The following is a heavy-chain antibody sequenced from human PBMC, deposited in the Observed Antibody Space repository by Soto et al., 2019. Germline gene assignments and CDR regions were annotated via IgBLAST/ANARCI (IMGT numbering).Heavy chain of an antibody. J-gene: IGHJ4*02. V-gene: IGHV4-61*01. D-gene: IGHD4-17*01. CDR2: VYYSGTA. Sequence: SETLSLTCSVSGGSVSNKTYYWSWIRQPPGKRLEWIGYVYYSGTANYNPSLKSRVTISVDLSKNQFSLRLSSVTTADTALYYCARTTAVPNTLRSRYFFDYWGQGTLVTVSS. CDR1: GGSVSNKTYY. CDR3: ARTTAVPNTLRSRYFFDY.